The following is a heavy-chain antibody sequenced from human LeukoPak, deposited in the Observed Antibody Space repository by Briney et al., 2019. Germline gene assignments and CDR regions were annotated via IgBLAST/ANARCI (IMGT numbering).Heavy chain of an antibody. V-gene: IGHV1-3*01. CDR2: INAGKGRT. CDR1: GYTLTSYA. CDR3: ARGSDYSLGYYQYGMDV. D-gene: IGHD4-11*01. Sequence: ASVKVSFKTSGYTLTSYAVHWVRQAPGQRFEWMGWINAGKGRTKYSQKFQGRVTITRDTAARTAYMELSSLSSEDTAVYYCARGSDYSLGYYQYGMDVWGQGTTVTVSS. J-gene: IGHJ6*02.